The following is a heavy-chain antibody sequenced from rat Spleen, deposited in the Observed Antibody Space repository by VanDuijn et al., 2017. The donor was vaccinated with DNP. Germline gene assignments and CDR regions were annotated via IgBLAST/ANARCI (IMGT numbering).Heavy chain of an antibody. V-gene: IGHV3-1*01. CDR1: AYSITTNY. CDR3: ARWSYYFDY. CDR2: ISYSGST. J-gene: IGHJ2*01. Sequence: EVQLQESGPGLVKPSQSLSLTCSVTAYSITTNYWGWIRKFPGNKMEWVGHISYSGSTSYNPSLKSRISITRDTSKNQFFLHLNSVTTEDTATYYCARWSYYFDYWGQGVMVTVSS.